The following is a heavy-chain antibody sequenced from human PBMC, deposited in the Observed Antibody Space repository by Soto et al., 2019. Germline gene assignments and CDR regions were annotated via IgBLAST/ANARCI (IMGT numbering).Heavy chain of an antibody. CDR2: IIPIFGTA. CDR1: GYTFTSYG. V-gene: IGHV1-69*13. J-gene: IGHJ6*02. CDR3: ARGPYYDILTGYSPVYYYGMDV. Sequence: SVKVSCKASGYTFTSYGISWVRQAPGQGLEWMGGIIPIFGTANYAQKFQGRVTITADESTSTAYMELSSLRSEDTAVYYCARGPYYDILTGYSPVYYYGMDVWGQGTTVTVSS. D-gene: IGHD3-9*01.